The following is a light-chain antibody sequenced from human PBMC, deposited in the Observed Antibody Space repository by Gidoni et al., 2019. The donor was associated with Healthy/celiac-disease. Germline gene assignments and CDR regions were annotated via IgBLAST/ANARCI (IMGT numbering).Light chain of an antibody. Sequence: DIQMTQSPSSLSASVGDRVTITCRASQSISSYLNWYQQKPGKAPKLLIYDASSLQSGVPSRFSGSGSGTDFTLTISSLQPEDFATYYCQQSYSTPPTFXXXTKVEIK. J-gene: IGKJ1*01. V-gene: IGKV1-39*01. CDR1: QSISSY. CDR3: QQSYSTPPT. CDR2: DAS.